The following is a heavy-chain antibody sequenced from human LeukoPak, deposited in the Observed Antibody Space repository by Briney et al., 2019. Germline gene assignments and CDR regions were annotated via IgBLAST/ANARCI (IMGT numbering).Heavy chain of an antibody. Sequence: GASVTVSCKASGYTFTGYYMHWVRQAPGQGLEWMGWINPNSGGTNYAQKFRGRVTITRDTSASTAYMELSSLRSEDTAVYYCARDLIPYTQQLNGMDVWGQGTTVTVSS. J-gene: IGHJ6*02. CDR1: GYTFTGYY. D-gene: IGHD6-13*01. V-gene: IGHV1-2*02. CDR2: INPNSGGT. CDR3: ARDLIPYTQQLNGMDV.